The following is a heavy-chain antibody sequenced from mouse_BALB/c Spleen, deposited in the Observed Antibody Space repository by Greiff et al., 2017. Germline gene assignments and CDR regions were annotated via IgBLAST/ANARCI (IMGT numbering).Heavy chain of an antibody. J-gene: IGHJ4*01. CDR1: GFTFNTYA. CDR3: VRQGDYGWMDY. V-gene: IGHV10-1*02. D-gene: IGHD2-4*01. CDR2: IRSKSNNYAT. Sequence: EVQVVESGGGLVQPKGSLKLSCAASGFTFNTYAMNWVRQAPGKGLEWVARIRSKSNNYATYYADSVKDRFTISRDDSQSMLYLQMNNLKTEDTAMYYCVRQGDYGWMDYWGQGTSVTVSS.